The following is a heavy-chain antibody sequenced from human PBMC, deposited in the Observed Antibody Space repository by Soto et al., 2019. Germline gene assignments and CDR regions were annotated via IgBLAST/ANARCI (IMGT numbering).Heavy chain of an antibody. J-gene: IGHJ5*02. Sequence: QITLKESGPTLVKPTQTLMLTCTCSGFSLSTSGVGVVLISQPPGKVLEWLALIFWVDEQRYSPSLKSRLTITKDTSKNEVVLTMTNMDPVDTATYYCAYKGGRTGWFDPWGQGLLVTVSS. CDR3: AYKGGRTGWFDP. D-gene: IGHD3-10*01. V-gene: IGHV2-5*02. CDR1: GFSLSTSGVG. CDR2: IFWVDEQ.